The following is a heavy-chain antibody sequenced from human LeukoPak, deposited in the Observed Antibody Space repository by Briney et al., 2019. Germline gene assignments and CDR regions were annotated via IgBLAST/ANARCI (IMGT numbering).Heavy chain of an antibody. CDR2: RHYSGST. CDR1: GYSISSGYY. V-gene: IGHV4-38-2*02. Sequence: SETLSLTCTVSGYSISSGYYWGWIRQPPGKGLEWIGSRHYSGSTYYNPSLKSRVTISVDTSKNHFSLKLNSVTAADTAVYYCARDWFGELLWSWFDPWGQGTLVTVSS. CDR3: ARDWFGELLWSWFDP. D-gene: IGHD3-10*01. J-gene: IGHJ5*02.